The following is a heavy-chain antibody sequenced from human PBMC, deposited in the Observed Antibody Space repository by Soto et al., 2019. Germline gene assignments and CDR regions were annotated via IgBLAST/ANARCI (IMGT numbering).Heavy chain of an antibody. CDR1: GFTFSSYA. Sequence: EVQVLESGGGLVQPGGSLRLSCAASGFTFSSYAMSWVRQAPGKGLEWVSGISGSGGSTYYADSVKGQFTISRDNSKNTLYLQMNSLRAEDTAVYYCAKRAGSSSGLLYYYYYGMDVWGQGTTVTVSS. J-gene: IGHJ6*02. D-gene: IGHD6-19*01. V-gene: IGHV3-23*01. CDR3: AKRAGSSSGLLYYYYYGMDV. CDR2: ISGSGGST.